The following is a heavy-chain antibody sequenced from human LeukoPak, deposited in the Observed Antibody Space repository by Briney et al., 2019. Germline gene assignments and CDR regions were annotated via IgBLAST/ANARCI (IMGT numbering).Heavy chain of an antibody. Sequence: SVKVSCKASGGTFIHYSISWVRQAPGQGLEWMGGIIPVFGTTNYAQKFQGRVTITADESTSTAYMELSSLRSEDTAVYYCASTNWNLDYYYYMDVWGKGTTVTVSS. J-gene: IGHJ6*03. V-gene: IGHV1-69*01. CDR2: IIPVFGTT. CDR1: GGTFIHYS. CDR3: ASTNWNLDYYYYMDV. D-gene: IGHD1-1*01.